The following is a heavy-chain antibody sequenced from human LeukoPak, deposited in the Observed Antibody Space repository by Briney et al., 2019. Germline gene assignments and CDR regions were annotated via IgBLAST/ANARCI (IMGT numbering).Heavy chain of an antibody. CDR3: ARVRRTTVTTPHHFDY. V-gene: IGHV1-18*01. Sequence: ASVKVSCKASGYTFTSYGISWVRQAPGQGLEWMGWISAYNGNTHYAQKLQGRVTMTTDTSTSTVYMELRSLRSDDTAVYYCARVRRTTVTTPHHFDYWGQGTLVTVSS. CDR1: GYTFTSYG. CDR2: ISAYNGNT. D-gene: IGHD4-17*01. J-gene: IGHJ4*02.